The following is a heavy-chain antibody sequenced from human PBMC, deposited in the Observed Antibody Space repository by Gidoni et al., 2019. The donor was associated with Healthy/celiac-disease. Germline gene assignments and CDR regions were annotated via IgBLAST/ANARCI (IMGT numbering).Heavy chain of an antibody. CDR3: ARVKIHYYDSSGYYGDFDY. D-gene: IGHD3-22*01. Sequence: QVQLQQSGPGLVTPSQTLSLTCAISGDSVSSNSAAWNWIRQSPSRGLEWLGRTYYRSKWYNDYAVSVKSRITINPDTSKNQFSLQLNSVTPEDTAVYYCARVKIHYYDSSGYYGDFDYWGQGTLVTVSS. CDR2: TYYRSKWYN. V-gene: IGHV6-1*01. J-gene: IGHJ4*02. CDR1: GDSVSSNSAA.